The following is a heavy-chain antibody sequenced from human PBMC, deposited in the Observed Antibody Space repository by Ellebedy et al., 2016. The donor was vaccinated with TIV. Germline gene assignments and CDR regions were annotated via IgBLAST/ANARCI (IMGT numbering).Heavy chain of an antibody. J-gene: IGHJ4*02. Sequence: GESLKISCAASGFTFSSYWMHWVRQVPGKGLVWVSCVYSDGIRTTYADSVKGRFTISRDNSKSTLYPQMNSLRAEDTAIYYCAKTQSYGTTWYGSNDYWGQGTLVSVSS. V-gene: IGHV3-74*01. D-gene: IGHD6-13*01. CDR3: AKTQSYGTTWYGSNDY. CDR2: VYSDGIRT. CDR1: GFTFSSYW.